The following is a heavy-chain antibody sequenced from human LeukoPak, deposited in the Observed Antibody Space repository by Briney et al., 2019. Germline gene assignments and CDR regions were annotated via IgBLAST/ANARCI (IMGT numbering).Heavy chain of an antibody. J-gene: IGHJ4*02. CDR2: IYSSGNYI. Sequence: GGSLTLSCRASASGGDFRSHSMNWVRQAPGKGLEWISYIYSSGNYIFDAASVKGRFTVSRDNARNSLYLQMNSLRVEDTAMYYCAREWNSRATFDYWGRGTPVTVSS. CDR3: AREWNSRATFDY. V-gene: IGHV3-21*05. CDR1: ASGGDFRSHS. D-gene: IGHD1-1*01.